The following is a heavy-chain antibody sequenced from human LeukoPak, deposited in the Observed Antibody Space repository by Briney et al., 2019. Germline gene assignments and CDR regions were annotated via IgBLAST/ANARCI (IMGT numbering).Heavy chain of an antibody. D-gene: IGHD3-16*01. Sequence: SETLSLTCTVSDDSISMYYWSWIRQPPGKGPEWIVYIYSSGATSYNPSLRSRVSISLDTSNSQFSLKLNSMTVADTAVYYCVRLKMGAYFDLWGRGTLVTVSS. CDR3: VRLKMGAYFDL. J-gene: IGHJ2*01. CDR1: DDSISMYY. V-gene: IGHV4-59*08. CDR2: IYSSGAT.